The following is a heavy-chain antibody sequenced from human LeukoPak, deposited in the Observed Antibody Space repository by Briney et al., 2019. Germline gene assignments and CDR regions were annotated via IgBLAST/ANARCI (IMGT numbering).Heavy chain of an antibody. Sequence: SGGSLRLSCAASGFNVDDYAMHWVRQAPGKGLEWVSLISASVGTPYYADSVKGRSTISRDNSKNSLYLQMNSLRTEDTALYYCAKAVWWLLPDYWGQGTLVAVSS. CDR1: GFNVDDYA. CDR3: AKAVWWLLPDY. CDR2: ISASVGTP. V-gene: IGHV3-43*02. D-gene: IGHD1-26*01. J-gene: IGHJ4*02.